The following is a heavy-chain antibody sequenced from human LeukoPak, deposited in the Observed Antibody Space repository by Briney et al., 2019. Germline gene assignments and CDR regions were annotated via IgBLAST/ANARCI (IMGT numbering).Heavy chain of an antibody. D-gene: IGHD4-17*01. J-gene: IGHJ4*02. Sequence: NPSETLSLTCTVSGGSISSYYWSWIRQPPGKGLEWIGYIYSSGSTNYNPSLKSRVTISVDTSKNQFSLKLSSVTAADTAVYYCARVPSLYGDYYFDYWGQGTLVTVSS. CDR1: GGSISSYY. CDR2: IYSSGST. V-gene: IGHV4-59*01. CDR3: ARVPSLYGDYYFDY.